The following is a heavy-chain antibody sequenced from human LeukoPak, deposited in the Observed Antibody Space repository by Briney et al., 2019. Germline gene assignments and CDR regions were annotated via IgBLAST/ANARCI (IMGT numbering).Heavy chain of an antibody. CDR1: GFTFSSYE. J-gene: IGHJ4*02. Sequence: GGSLRLSCAASGFTFSSYEMNWVRQAPGKGLGWVSYISSSGSTIYYADSVKGGFTISRDNAKNSLYLQMNSLSAEVTAVYYCARTKEMASISFFDSWGQGTLVTVSS. CDR2: ISSSGSTI. CDR3: ARTKEMASISFFDS. D-gene: IGHD5-24*01. V-gene: IGHV3-48*03.